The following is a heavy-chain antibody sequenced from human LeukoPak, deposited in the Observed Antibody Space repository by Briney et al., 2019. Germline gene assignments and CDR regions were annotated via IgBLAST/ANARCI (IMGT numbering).Heavy chain of an antibody. CDR3: LRDLNWSLDQ. CDR1: GFAFSNYM. J-gene: IGHJ4*02. V-gene: IGHV3-74*01. CDR2: IKSDGITI. D-gene: IGHD1-20*01. Sequence: GGSLRLSCAASGFAFSNYMMHWVRQAPGKGLVWVSRIKSDGITITYADSVKGRFTISRGNAKNTLYLQMNSLRAEDTAVYYCLRDLNWSLDQWGQGTLVTVSS.